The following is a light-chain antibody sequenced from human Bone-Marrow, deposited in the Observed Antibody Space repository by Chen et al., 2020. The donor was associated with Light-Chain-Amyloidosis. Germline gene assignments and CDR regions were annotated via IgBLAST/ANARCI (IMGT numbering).Light chain of an antibody. Sequence: QSALPQPASVSGAPGQSITISCTGTSSDVGGDNHVSWYQQHPDKAPKLMIYEVTNRPSCVPDRFSGSKSDNTASLTISGFQTEDEADYFCSSYTMPNTLVFGSGTRVTVL. V-gene: IGLV2-14*01. CDR1: SSDVGGDNH. CDR2: EVT. CDR3: SSYTMPNTLV. J-gene: IGLJ1*01.